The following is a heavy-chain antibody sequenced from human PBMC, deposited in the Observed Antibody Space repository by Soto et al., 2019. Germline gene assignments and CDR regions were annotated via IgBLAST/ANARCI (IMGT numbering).Heavy chain of an antibody. CDR2: IYYSGSI. J-gene: IGHJ5*02. CDR1: GGSMNNYY. CDR3: ARGWFWSGSFNWFDH. V-gene: IGHV4-59*01. D-gene: IGHD3-3*01. Sequence: SETLSLTCTVSGGSMNNYYWSWIRQPPGRGLEWIGYIYYSGSINYDPSLESRVAMSVDTSKNQFSLKLTSVTAADTAVYYCARGWFWSGSFNWFDHWGQGILVTVSS.